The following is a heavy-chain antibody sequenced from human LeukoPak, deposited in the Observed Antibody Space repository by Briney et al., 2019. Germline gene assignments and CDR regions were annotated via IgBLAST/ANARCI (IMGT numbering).Heavy chain of an antibody. J-gene: IGHJ6*03. D-gene: IGHD3-3*01. Sequence: ASVKVSCKASGYTLTSYYMHWVRQAPGQGLEWMGIINPSGGSTSYAQKFQGRVTMTRDTSTSTVYMELSSLRSEDTAVYYCARDKWSGYGAYYYMDVWGKGTTVTVSS. V-gene: IGHV1-46*01. CDR3: ARDKWSGYGAYYYMDV. CDR2: INPSGGST. CDR1: GYTLTSYY.